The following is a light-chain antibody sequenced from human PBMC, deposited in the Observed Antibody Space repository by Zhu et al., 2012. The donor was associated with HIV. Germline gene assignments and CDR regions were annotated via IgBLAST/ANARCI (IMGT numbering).Light chain of an antibody. Sequence: EIELTQSPGTLSLSPGERATLSCRASQSVGSRYLAWYQQKPGQALRLLIYGTFNRATGVPDRFSGSGSGTDFTLTITRLESEDFAVYYCQQYDTSPMTFGQGTKAEIK. CDR2: GTF. V-gene: IGKV3-20*01. J-gene: IGKJ1*01. CDR1: QSVGSRY. CDR3: QQYDTSPMT.